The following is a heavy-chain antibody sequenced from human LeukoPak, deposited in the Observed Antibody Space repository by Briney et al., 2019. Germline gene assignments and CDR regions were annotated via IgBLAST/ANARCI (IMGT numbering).Heavy chain of an antibody. Sequence: PGGSRSPSCAASGFTLSRYAMHWVRQAPGKGLEWVAVISYDGSNKYYADSVKGRFTISRDNSKNTLFLQIDSLRAEDTAVYYCATDCCSGEVTMFTYCSQGTLVTVSS. V-gene: IGHV3-30-3*01. CDR3: ATDCCSGEVTMFTY. CDR1: GFTLSRYA. D-gene: IGHD3-10*01. CDR2: ISYDGSNK. J-gene: IGHJ4*02.